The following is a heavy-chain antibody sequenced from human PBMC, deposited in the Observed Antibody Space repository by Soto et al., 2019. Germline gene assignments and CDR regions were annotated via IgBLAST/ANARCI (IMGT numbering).Heavy chain of an antibody. CDR2: IYYSGST. V-gene: IGHV4-30-4*02. CDR3: ARGTVVVAAGRGAFDI. CDR1: GYSISSGDFY. D-gene: IGHD2-15*01. Sequence: SATLSLTGTVPGYSISSGDFYWRWISQPPGEGLEWIGYIYYSGSTYYNPSLKSRVTISVDTSKNQFSLKLSSVTAADTAVYYCARGTVVVAAGRGAFDIWGQGTMVT. J-gene: IGHJ3*02.